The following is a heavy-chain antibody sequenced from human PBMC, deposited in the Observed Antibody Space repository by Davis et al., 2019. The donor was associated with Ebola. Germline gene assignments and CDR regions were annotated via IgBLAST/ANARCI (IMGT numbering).Heavy chain of an antibody. V-gene: IGHV3-30*18. Sequence: GGSLRLSCAASEFTFSSYGMHWVRQAPGKGLEWVAVISYDGSNKYYADSVKGRFTISRDNSKNTLYLQMNSLRPEDTAVYYCAKDTIAILFDYWGQGTLVTVSS. D-gene: IGHD5-24*01. J-gene: IGHJ4*02. CDR1: EFTFSSYG. CDR3: AKDTIAILFDY. CDR2: ISYDGSNK.